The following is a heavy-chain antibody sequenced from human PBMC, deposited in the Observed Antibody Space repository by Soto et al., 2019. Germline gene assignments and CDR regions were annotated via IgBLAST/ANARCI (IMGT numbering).Heavy chain of an antibody. D-gene: IGHD4-17*01. Sequence: SETLSLTGTVSGGSISSYYWSWIRQPAGKGLEWIGRIYTSGSTNYNPSLKSRVTMSVDTSKNQFSLKLSSVTAADTAVYYCARDESESGYGDYENWGQGTLVTVSS. CDR1: GGSISSYY. CDR3: ARDESESGYGDYEN. CDR2: IYTSGST. J-gene: IGHJ4*02. V-gene: IGHV4-4*07.